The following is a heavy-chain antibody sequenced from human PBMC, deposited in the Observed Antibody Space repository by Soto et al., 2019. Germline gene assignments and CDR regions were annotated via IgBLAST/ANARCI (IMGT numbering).Heavy chain of an antibody. D-gene: IGHD6-13*01. CDR1: GTSIRSGGYY. V-gene: IGHV4-31*03. CDR3: ASDLSGSRATIDP. Sequence: SETLSLTCTVSGTSIRSGGYYWTWIRQRPGKGLEWLGYIYYRGSTYYNPSLKTRVTLSLDPSKSQFSLTLTSVTAADTAIYYCASDLSGSRATIDPWGQGTLVTVSS. J-gene: IGHJ5*02. CDR2: IYYRGST.